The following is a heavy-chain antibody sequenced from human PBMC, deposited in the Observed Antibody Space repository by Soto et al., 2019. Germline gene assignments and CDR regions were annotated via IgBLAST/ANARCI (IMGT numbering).Heavy chain of an antibody. V-gene: IGHV4-39*01. Sequence: SETLSLTCPVAGGSLSSSSYYWGWLRKPPGKGLEWIGSIYYSGSTYYNPSLKSRVTISVDTSKNQFSLKLSSVTAADTAVYYCARLYGSGSPRGIDYWGQGTLVTVSS. CDR1: GGSLSSSSYY. CDR3: ARLYGSGSPRGIDY. D-gene: IGHD3-10*01. CDR2: IYYSGST. J-gene: IGHJ4*02.